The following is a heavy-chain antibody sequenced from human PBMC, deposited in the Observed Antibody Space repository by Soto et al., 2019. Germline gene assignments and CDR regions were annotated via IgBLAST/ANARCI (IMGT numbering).Heavy chain of an antibody. CDR1: GFTFSSYG. CDR3: AVTRDGYDDRSIYYFDY. V-gene: IGHV3-30*03. D-gene: IGHD5-12*01. Sequence: QVQLVESGGGVVQPGRSLRLSCAASGFTFSSYGMHWVRQAPGKGLEWVAVISYDGSNKYYADSVKGRFTISRDNSKNILYLQMNSLRAEVTAVYYCAVTRDGYDDRSIYYFDYWGQGTLVSV. J-gene: IGHJ4*02. CDR2: ISYDGSNK.